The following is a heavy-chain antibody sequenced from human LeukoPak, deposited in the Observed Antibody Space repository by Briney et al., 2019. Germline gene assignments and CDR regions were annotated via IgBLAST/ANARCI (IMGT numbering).Heavy chain of an antibody. J-gene: IGHJ4*02. Sequence: SETLSLTCAVYGGSFSGYYWSWIRQPPGKGLEWIGYIYYSGSTNYNPSLKSRVTISVDTSKNQFSLKLSSVTAADTAVYYCARHRRRIWLGYFDYWGQGTLVTVSS. CDR3: ARHRRRIWLGYFDY. CDR2: IYYSGST. CDR1: GGSFSGYY. D-gene: IGHD3-9*01. V-gene: IGHV4-59*08.